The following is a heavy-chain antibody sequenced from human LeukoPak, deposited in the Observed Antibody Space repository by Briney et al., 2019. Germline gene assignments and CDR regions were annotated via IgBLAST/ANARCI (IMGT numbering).Heavy chain of an antibody. Sequence: PSETLSLTCTVSGGSISSYYWSWIRQPPGKGLEWIGYIYYSGSTNYNPSLKSRVTISVDTSKNRFSLKLSSVTAADTAVYYCARGADYDFWSGYLDAFDIWGQGTMVTVSS. CDR3: ARGADYDFWSGYLDAFDI. CDR2: IYYSGST. V-gene: IGHV4-59*08. D-gene: IGHD3-3*01. CDR1: GGSISSYY. J-gene: IGHJ3*02.